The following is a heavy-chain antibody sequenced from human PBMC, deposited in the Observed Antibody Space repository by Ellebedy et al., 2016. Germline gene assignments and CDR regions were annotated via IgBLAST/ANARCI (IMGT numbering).Heavy chain of an antibody. V-gene: IGHV3-21*01. Sequence: GESLKISXAASGFTFRYYWMHWVRQAPGKGLEWVSSISSSGSNIFYADSVKGRFTISRDNAKKSLFLQMNSLRVEDTAVYYCARGVGGTSLNWFDPWGQGTLVTVSS. CDR3: ARGVGGTSLNWFDP. D-gene: IGHD3-16*01. CDR1: GFTFRYYW. CDR2: ISSSGSNI. J-gene: IGHJ5*02.